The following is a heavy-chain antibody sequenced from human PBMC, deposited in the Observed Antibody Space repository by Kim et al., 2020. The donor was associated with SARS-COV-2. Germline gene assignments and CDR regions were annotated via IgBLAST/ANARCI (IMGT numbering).Heavy chain of an antibody. V-gene: IGHV4-31*03. CDR2: IYYSGST. J-gene: IGHJ4*02. D-gene: IGHD3-10*01. CDR3: ARYILAGYYGSGSQFDY. Sequence: SETLSLTCTVSGGSISSGGYYWSWIRQHPGKGLEWIGYIYYSGSTYYNPSLKSRVTISVDTSKNQFSLKLSSVTAADTAVYYCARYILAGYYGSGSQFDYWGQGTLVTVSS. CDR1: GGSISSGGYY.